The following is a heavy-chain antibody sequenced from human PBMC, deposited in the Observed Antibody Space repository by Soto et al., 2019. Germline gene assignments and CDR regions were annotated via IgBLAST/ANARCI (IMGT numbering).Heavy chain of an antibody. CDR2: ISWNSGSI. CDR3: AKETAKSYYGMDV. V-gene: IGHV3-9*01. J-gene: IGHJ6*02. Sequence: GGSLRLSCAASGFTFDDYAMHWVRQAPGKGLEWVSGISWNSGSIGYADSVKGRFTISRDNAKNSLYLQMNSLRAEDTALYYCAKETAKSYYGMDVWGQGTTVTVSS. CDR1: GFTFDDYA. D-gene: IGHD2-21*02.